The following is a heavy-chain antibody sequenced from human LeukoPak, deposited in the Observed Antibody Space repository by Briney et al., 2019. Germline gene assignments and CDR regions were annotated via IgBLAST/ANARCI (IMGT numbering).Heavy chain of an antibody. CDR3: AREFSGTTIAARVFDS. Sequence: SSETLSLTCTVSGGSITSYYWTYIRQPAGKGLEWIGRIHTSGSTNYNPSLKSRVTMSVDTSKNQFSLNLSSVTAADTAMYYCAREFSGTTIAARVFDSWGRGTLVTVSS. D-gene: IGHD6-6*01. J-gene: IGHJ4*02. CDR2: IHTSGST. CDR1: GGSITSYY. V-gene: IGHV4-4*07.